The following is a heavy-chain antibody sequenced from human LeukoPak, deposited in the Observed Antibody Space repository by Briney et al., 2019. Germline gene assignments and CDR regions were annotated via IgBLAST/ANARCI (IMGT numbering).Heavy chain of an antibody. V-gene: IGHV4-34*01. D-gene: IGHD5-18*01. CDR2: INHSGGT. J-gene: IGHJ4*02. CDR1: GGSFSGYY. Sequence: SSETLSLTCAVYGGSFSGYYWSWIRQPPGKGLEWIGEINHSGGTNYNPSIKSRVTISVDTSKNQFSLKLSSVTAADTAVYYCARGGYSYGSYFDYWGQGTLVTVSS. CDR3: ARGGYSYGSYFDY.